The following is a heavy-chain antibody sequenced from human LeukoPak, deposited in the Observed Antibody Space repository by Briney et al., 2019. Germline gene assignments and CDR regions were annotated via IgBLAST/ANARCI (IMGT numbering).Heavy chain of an antibody. Sequence: GGSLRLSCAASGFTFDVSAMNWVRQAPGKGLEWVSANGNAGDTYYADSVKGRFTISRDNSKKMLFLQMTSLSAEDTAVYYCAKKTPGNYPYDYWGQGTLVTVSP. CDR2: NGNAGDT. CDR3: AKKTPGNYPYDY. CDR1: GFTFDVSA. D-gene: IGHD3-22*01. V-gene: IGHV3-23*01. J-gene: IGHJ4*02.